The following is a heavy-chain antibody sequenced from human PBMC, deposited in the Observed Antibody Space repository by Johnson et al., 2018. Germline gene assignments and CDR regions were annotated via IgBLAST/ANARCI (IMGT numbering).Heavy chain of an antibody. D-gene: IGHD2-15*01. CDR1: GYTFTSYD. CDR3: ARVSSGSYFYYYYMDV. CDR2: MNTNRGHT. J-gene: IGHJ6*03. Sequence: QVQLVQSGAEVKKPGASVKVSCKASGYTFTSYDIHCVRQATAQGLEWMGWMNTNRGHTGYAPKFQDRLTMNRDTALSTASTELSGLRSGDTAVYSCARVSSGSYFYYYYMDVWGKGTTVTVSS. V-gene: IGHV1-8*01.